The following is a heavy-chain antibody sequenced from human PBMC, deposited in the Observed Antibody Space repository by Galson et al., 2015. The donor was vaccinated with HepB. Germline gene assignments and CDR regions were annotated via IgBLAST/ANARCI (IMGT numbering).Heavy chain of an antibody. CDR1: GFTFSSYW. J-gene: IGHJ4*02. V-gene: IGHV3-7*01. Sequence: SLRLSCAASGFTFSSYWMSWVRQAPGKGLEWVANIKQDGSEKYYVDSVKGRFTISRDNAKNSLYLQMNSLRAEDTAVYYCARGGYCSSTSCYHLPYWGQGTLVTASS. CDR2: IKQDGSEK. D-gene: IGHD2-2*01. CDR3: ARGGYCSSTSCYHLPY.